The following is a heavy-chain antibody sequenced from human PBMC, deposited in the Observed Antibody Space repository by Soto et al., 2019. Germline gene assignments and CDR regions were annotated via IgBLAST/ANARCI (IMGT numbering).Heavy chain of an antibody. Sequence: EVQLLESGGGLVQPGGSLRLSCAASGFTFSNYAMNWVRQAPGKGLEWVSVISGSGSSTYYADSVKGRFSISRDHSKNALYLQMSSRSADDPAVYYCARRSPSWAFDIWGQGTMVTVSS. D-gene: IGHD2-15*01. CDR2: ISGSGSST. J-gene: IGHJ3*02. V-gene: IGHV3-23*01. CDR1: GFTFSNYA. CDR3: ARRSPSWAFDI.